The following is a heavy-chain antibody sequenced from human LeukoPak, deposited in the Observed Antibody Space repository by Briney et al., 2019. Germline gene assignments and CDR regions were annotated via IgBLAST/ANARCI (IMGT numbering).Heavy chain of an antibody. D-gene: IGHD4-17*01. CDR3: AKPVTVTTTDY. CDR2: ISGSGGST. V-gene: IGHV3-23*01. CDR1: GFTFSSYS. Sequence: GGSLRLSCAASGFTFSSYSMNWVRQAPGKGLEWVSAISGSGGSTYYADSVKGRFTISRDNSKNTLYLQMNSLRAEDTAVYYCAKPVTVTTTDYWGQGTLVTVSS. J-gene: IGHJ4*02.